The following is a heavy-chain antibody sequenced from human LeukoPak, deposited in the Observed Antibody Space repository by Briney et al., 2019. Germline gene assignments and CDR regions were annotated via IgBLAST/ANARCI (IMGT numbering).Heavy chain of an antibody. CDR1: GGAISSYY. Sequence: SETLSLTCIVSGGAISSYYWSWIRQPPGKGLERIGYIYYSGSTNYNPSLKSRVTISLDTSKNQFSLKLSSVTAADTAVYFCARGVTFGGVIVPAFDIWGQGTMVTVSS. J-gene: IGHJ3*02. V-gene: IGHV4-59*08. D-gene: IGHD3-16*02. CDR2: IYYSGST. CDR3: ARGVTFGGVIVPAFDI.